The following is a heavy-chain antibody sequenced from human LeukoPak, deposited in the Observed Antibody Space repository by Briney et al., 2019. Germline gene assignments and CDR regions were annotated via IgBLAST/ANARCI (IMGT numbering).Heavy chain of an antibody. CDR2: ISGGGNII. V-gene: IGHV3-11*04. CDR1: GFPFSDYY. J-gene: IGHJ4*02. D-gene: IGHD2-15*01. CDR3: TRHPRILDY. Sequence: GGSLRLSCDASGFPFSDYYMTWIRQAPGKGLESLSYISGGGNIINYADSVKGRFTISRDNAKNSLYLQMNSLRADDTAVYYCTRHPRILDYWGRGTLATVSS.